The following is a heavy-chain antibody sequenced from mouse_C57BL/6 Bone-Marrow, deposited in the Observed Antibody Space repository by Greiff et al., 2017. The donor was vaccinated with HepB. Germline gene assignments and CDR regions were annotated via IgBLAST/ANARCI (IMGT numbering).Heavy chain of an antibody. CDR2: IYPRSGNT. D-gene: IGHD1-1*01. Sequence: VQLQQSGAELARPGASVKLSCKASGYTFTSYGISWVKQRTGQGLEWIGEIYPRSGNTYYNEKFKGKATLTADKSSSTAYMELRSLTSEDSAVYFGARRGYGSSYRYFDVWGTGTTVTVSS. CDR3: ARRGYGSSYRYFDV. CDR1: GYTFTSYG. J-gene: IGHJ1*03. V-gene: IGHV1-81*01.